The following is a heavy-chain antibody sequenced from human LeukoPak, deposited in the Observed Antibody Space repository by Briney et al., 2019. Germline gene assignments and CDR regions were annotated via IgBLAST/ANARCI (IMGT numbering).Heavy chain of an antibody. CDR1: GFTVSSNY. CDR3: ASATTVTSDAFDI. V-gene: IGHV3-53*01. D-gene: IGHD4-17*01. CDR2: IYSGGST. Sequence: GGSLRLSCAASGFTVSSNYMSWVRQAPGKGLEWVSVIYSGGSTYYADSVKGRFTISRDNSKNTLYLQMNSLRAEDTAVYYCASATTVTSDAFDIWGQGTMVTVSS. J-gene: IGHJ3*02.